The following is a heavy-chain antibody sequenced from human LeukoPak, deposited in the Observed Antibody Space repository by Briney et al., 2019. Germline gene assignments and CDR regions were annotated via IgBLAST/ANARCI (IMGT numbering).Heavy chain of an antibody. CDR2: MNPKRGNT. CDR1: GYSLTSFD. Sequence: GASVNVSCKASGYSLTSFDINWVRQGSGQGLEWMGWMNPKRGNTGYAPTLQGRVTITRDNSIDTAFMELSSLRPDDTAVYYCARGGSSSSYYNNYGMDVWGQGTTITVSS. J-gene: IGHJ6*02. V-gene: IGHV1-8*01. D-gene: IGHD6-13*01. CDR3: ARGGSSSSYYNNYGMDV.